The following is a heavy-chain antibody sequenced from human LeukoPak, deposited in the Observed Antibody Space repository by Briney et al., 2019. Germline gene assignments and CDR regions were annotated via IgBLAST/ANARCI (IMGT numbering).Heavy chain of an antibody. CDR1: GYTFTGYY. CDR2: INPNTDGT. Sequence: ASVKVSCKASGYTFTGYYIHWVRQAPGQGPEWMGYINPNTDGTKYAQKFQDRVTRTRDTYISTAYIELSMLRSDATALYYWARVRGGNTVDFYDWGQRTLVTAS. D-gene: IGHD4-23*01. J-gene: IGHJ4*02. CDR3: ARVRGGNTVDFYD. V-gene: IGHV1-2*02.